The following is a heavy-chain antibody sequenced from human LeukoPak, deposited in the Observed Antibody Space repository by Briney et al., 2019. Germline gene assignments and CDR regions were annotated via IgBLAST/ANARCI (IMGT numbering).Heavy chain of an antibody. V-gene: IGHV3-53*01. D-gene: IGHD6-19*01. Sequence: GGSLRLSCAASGFIVRSNYMSWVRQAPGKGLEWVSVIYSDGSTYYADSVKGRFTISRDNSKNTLYLQMNSLRAEDTAVYYCAKDTPGYSSGWNQGVYFDYWGQGTLVTVSS. CDR1: GFIVRSNY. J-gene: IGHJ4*02. CDR3: AKDTPGYSSGWNQGVYFDY. CDR2: IYSDGST.